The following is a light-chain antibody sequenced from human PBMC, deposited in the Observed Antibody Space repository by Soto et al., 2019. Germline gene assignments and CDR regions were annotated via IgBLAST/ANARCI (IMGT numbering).Light chain of an antibody. CDR1: QSVSSY. CDR3: QQYSNWPF. V-gene: IGKV3-11*01. Sequence: EIVLTQSPATLSLSPGERATLSCRASQSVSSYLAWYQQEPGQAPRLLIYDTSNRATGIPARFSGSGSGTDFTLTISSLEPEDVAVYYCQQYSNWPFFGPGTKVDIK. CDR2: DTS. J-gene: IGKJ3*01.